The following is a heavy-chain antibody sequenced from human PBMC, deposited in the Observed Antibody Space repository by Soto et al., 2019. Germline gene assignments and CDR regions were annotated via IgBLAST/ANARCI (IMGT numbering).Heavy chain of an antibody. CDR1: GGTFSSYA. Sequence: QVQLVQSGAEVKKPGSSVKVSCKASGGTFSSYAISWVRQAPGQGLEWMGGIIPIFGTANYAQKFQGRVTITADESTSTASIELRSLRSEDTAVYYCGRDLGNTVVISDYYYYYGMDVWGQGTTVTVSS. V-gene: IGHV1-69*01. CDR3: GRDLGNTVVISDYYYYYGMDV. CDR2: IIPIFGTA. J-gene: IGHJ6*02. D-gene: IGHD2-15*01.